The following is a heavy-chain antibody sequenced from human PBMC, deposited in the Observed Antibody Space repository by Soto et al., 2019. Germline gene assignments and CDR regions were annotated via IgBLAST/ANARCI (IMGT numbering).Heavy chain of an antibody. CDR3: AKGGRKYDILTGYYHTDYGMDV. V-gene: IGHV3-23*01. CDR2: ISGSGGST. Sequence: PGGSLRLSCAASGFTFSSYAMSWVRQAPGKGLEWVSAISGSGGSTYYADSVKGRFTISRDNSKNTLYLQMNSLRAEDTAVYYCAKGGRKYDILTGYYHTDYGMDVWGQGTTVTVSS. CDR1: GFTFSSYA. D-gene: IGHD3-9*01. J-gene: IGHJ6*02.